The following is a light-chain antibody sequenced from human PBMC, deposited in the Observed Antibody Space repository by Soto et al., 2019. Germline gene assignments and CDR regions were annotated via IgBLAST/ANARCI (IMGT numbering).Light chain of an antibody. V-gene: IGKV1-6*01. CDR2: GAS. Sequence: AIQMTQSPSSLSASVGDRVTITCRASQGIGNDLVWYQQKPGKAPKVLIYGASSLQGGVPSRFSGSGSGTDFTLTISSLQPEDFATYYCLQDNSYPLTFGQGTKVDIK. CDR3: LQDNSYPLT. CDR1: QGIGND. J-gene: IGKJ1*01.